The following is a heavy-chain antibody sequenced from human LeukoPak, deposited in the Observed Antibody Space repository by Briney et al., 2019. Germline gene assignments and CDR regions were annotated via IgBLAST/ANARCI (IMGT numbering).Heavy chain of an antibody. CDR3: ARDSRAEALRFDY. J-gene: IGHJ4*02. CDR2: IYYSGST. V-gene: IGHV4-30-4*01. CDR1: GGSISSGDYY. D-gene: IGHD3-10*01. Sequence: PSETLSLTCTVSGGSISSGDYYWSWIRQPPGKGLEWIGYIYYSGSTYYNPPLKSRVTISVDTSKNQFSLKLSSVTAADTAVYYCARDSRAEALRFDYCGQGTLVTVSS.